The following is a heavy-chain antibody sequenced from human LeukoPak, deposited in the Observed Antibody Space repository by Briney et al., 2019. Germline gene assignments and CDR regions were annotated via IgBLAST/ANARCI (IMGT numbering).Heavy chain of an antibody. J-gene: IGHJ3*02. CDR3: AKDSLQWLDNPPLAFDI. Sequence: EGSLRLSCAASGFTFSSYAMSWVRQAPGKGLEWVSAISGSGGSTYYADSVKGRFTISRDNSKNTLYLQMNSLRAEDTAVYYCAKDSLQWLDNPPLAFDIWGQGTMVTVSS. D-gene: IGHD6-19*01. V-gene: IGHV3-23*01. CDR2: ISGSGGST. CDR1: GFTFSSYA.